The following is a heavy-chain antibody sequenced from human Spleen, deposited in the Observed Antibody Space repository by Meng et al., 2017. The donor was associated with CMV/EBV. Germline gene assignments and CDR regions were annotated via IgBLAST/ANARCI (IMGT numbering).Heavy chain of an antibody. Sequence: SCKTSGYTFTAYYIHWVRQAPGQGLEWMGWIDPNRGGTTYAQKFQGRVTMTRDTSIGTAYMDLSRLTSDDTAVYYCARDNYGYFDYWGQGTLVTVSS. V-gene: IGHV1-2*02. CDR2: IDPNRGGT. D-gene: IGHD4-11*01. CDR3: ARDNYGYFDY. CDR1: GYTFTAYY. J-gene: IGHJ4*02.